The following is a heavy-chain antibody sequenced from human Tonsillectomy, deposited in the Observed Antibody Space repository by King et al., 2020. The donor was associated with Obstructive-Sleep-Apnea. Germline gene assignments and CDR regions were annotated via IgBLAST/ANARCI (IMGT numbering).Heavy chain of an antibody. J-gene: IGHJ4*02. D-gene: IGHD6-19*01. CDR1: GGSISSTTHY. CDR3: ARGTSHGIAVADYFDY. V-gene: IGHV4-39*07. Sequence: PLQESGPGLVKPSETLSLTCTVSGGSISSTTHYWAWIRQPPGKGLEWIGSIYYSGTTYYNPSLKTRLSMSVDTSNNEFSLKLTSVTAADRALYYCARGTSHGIAVADYFDYWGQGTPVTVSS. CDR2: IYYSGTT.